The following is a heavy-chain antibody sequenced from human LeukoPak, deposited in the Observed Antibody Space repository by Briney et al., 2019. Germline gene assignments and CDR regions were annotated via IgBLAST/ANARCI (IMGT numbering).Heavy chain of an antibody. D-gene: IGHD6-19*01. CDR3: ARGIPSGWYDY. Sequence: SQTLSLTCTVSGGSISSGSYYWSWIRQPAGKGLEWIGRIYTSGSTNYNPSLKSRVTISVDTSKNQFSLKLSSVTAADTAVYYCARGIPSGWYDYWGQGTLVTVSS. J-gene: IGHJ4*02. CDR1: GGSISSGSYY. CDR2: IYTSGST. V-gene: IGHV4-61*02.